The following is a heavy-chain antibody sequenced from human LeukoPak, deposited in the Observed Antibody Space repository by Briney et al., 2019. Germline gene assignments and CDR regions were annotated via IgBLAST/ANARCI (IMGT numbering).Heavy chain of an antibody. Sequence: SETLSLTCTVSGGSISSGGYYWSWIRQTPGKGLEWIGEVNHSGYTNMNPFLKSRVTISVDTSKNQFSLMMTSVTAADTAVYFCARMTTGHDYWGQGILVTVSS. CDR2: VNHSGYT. CDR1: GGSISSGGYY. V-gene: IGHV4-39*07. D-gene: IGHD4-17*01. CDR3: ARMTTGHDY. J-gene: IGHJ4*02.